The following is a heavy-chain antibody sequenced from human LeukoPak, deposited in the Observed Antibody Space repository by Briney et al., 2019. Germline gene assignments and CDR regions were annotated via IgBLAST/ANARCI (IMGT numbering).Heavy chain of an antibody. CDR2: ISYDGSNK. CDR1: GFTFSSYG. J-gene: IGHJ4*02. Sequence: PGGSLRLSCAASGFTFSSYGMHWVRQAPGKGLEWVAVISYDGSNKYYADSVKGRFTISRDNSKNTLYLQMNSLRAEDTAVYYCAKDPRGYSYGYFDYWGQGTLVTVSS. CDR3: AKDPRGYSYGYFDY. D-gene: IGHD5-18*01. V-gene: IGHV3-30*18.